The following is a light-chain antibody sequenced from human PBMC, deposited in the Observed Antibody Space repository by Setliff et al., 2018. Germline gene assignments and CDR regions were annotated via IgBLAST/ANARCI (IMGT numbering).Light chain of an antibody. Sequence: QSALAQPASVSGSPGQSITISCTGTNSDVGAYNYVSWYQRHPGEAPKLLLYDVSNRPSGISHRFSGSKSGSTASLTISGLQAEDEADYFCSSYTNSRTVIFGGGTKGTVL. V-gene: IGLV2-14*03. CDR1: NSDVGAYNY. CDR2: DVS. J-gene: IGLJ2*01. CDR3: SSYTNSRTVI.